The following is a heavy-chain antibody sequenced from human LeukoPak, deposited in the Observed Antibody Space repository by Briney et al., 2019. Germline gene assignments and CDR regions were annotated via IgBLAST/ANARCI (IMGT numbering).Heavy chain of an antibody. D-gene: IGHD5-18*01. Sequence: ASVKVSCKASGYTFTGYYMHWVRQAPGQGLEWMGRINPNSGGTNYAQKFQGRVTMTRDTSISTAYMELSRLRSDDTAVYYCAEDTATGGGLDYWGQGTLVTVSS. CDR3: AEDTATGGGLDY. V-gene: IGHV1-2*06. CDR1: GYTFTGYY. CDR2: INPNSGGT. J-gene: IGHJ4*02.